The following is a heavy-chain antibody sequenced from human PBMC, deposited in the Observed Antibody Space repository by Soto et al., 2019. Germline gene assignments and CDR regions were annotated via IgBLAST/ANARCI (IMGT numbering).Heavy chain of an antibody. J-gene: IGHJ6*02. Sequence: SETLSLTCTVSGDSISSGNHYWSWIRQPPGKGLEWIGYIFYSGTAYYNPSLKSRLTISVDTSKNQFSLKLSSVTAADTAVYYCASGVVPAAMGRVRYYYYGMDVWGQGTTVTVSS. CDR3: ASGVVPAAMGRVRYYYYGMDV. CDR2: IFYSGTA. CDR1: GDSISSGNHY. V-gene: IGHV4-30-4*01. D-gene: IGHD2-2*01.